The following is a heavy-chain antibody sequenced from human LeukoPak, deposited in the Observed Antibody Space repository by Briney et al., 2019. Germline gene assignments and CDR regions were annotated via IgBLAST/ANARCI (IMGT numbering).Heavy chain of an antibody. Sequence: GGSLRLSCAASGFTFSSYGMSWVRQAPGKGLEWVSAISGSGGSTYYADSVKGRFTISRDNSKNTLYLQMNSLRAEDTAVYYCAKRGHIWDYFDYWGQGTLVTVSS. D-gene: IGHD5-18*01. CDR1: GFTFSSYG. J-gene: IGHJ4*02. CDR3: AKRGHIWDYFDY. V-gene: IGHV3-23*01. CDR2: ISGSGGST.